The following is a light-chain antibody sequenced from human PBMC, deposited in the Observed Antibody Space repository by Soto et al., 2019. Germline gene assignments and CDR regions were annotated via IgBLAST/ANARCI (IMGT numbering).Light chain of an antibody. Sequence: ETVLTQSPATFSVSPGERATLSCRASQSIGSNLAWYQQRPGQPPRLLIYGASTRATGVPARFSGSGSGTEFTLTINSLQSEDFALYYCQQYNKRPLFTFGPGTKVDIK. CDR2: GAS. CDR1: QSIGSN. CDR3: QQYNKRPLFT. V-gene: IGKV3-15*01. J-gene: IGKJ3*01.